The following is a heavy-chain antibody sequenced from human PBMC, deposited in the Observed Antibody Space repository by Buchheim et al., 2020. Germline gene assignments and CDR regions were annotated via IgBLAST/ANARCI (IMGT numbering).Heavy chain of an antibody. V-gene: IGHV4-39*07. J-gene: IGHJ5*02. Sequence: QLQLQESGPGLVKPSETLSLTCTVSGGSISSSSYYWGWIRQPPGKGLEWIGSIYYSGSTYYNPSLKSRGTISVDTSKNQFSLKLSSVTAADTAVYYCARDYLDYGGPGDWFDPWGQGTL. CDR3: ARDYLDYGGPGDWFDP. CDR1: GGSISSSSYY. CDR2: IYYSGST. D-gene: IGHD4-23*01.